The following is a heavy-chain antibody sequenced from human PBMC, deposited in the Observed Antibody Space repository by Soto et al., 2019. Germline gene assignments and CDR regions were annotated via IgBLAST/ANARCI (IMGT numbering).Heavy chain of an antibody. CDR2: ISYDGSNK. V-gene: IGHV3-30-3*01. Sequence: QVQLVESGAGVVQPGRSLRLSCAASGFTFSSYAMHWVRQAPGKGLEWVAVISYDGSNKYYADSVKGRFTISRDNSKNTLYLQMNSLRAEDTAVYYCARDGARITMVRGVIPPDYWGQGTLVTVSS. CDR3: ARDGARITMVRGVIPPDY. CDR1: GFTFSSYA. J-gene: IGHJ4*02. D-gene: IGHD3-10*01.